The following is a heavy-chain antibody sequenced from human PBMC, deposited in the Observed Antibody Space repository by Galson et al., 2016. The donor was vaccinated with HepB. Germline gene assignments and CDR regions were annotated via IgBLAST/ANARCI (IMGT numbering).Heavy chain of an antibody. J-gene: IGHJ4*02. CDR1: GYRFTNYW. CDR3: ARGVQQLNYDY. D-gene: IGHD6-13*01. CDR2: INPGDSDT. V-gene: IGHV5-51*01. Sequence: QSGAEVKEPGESLKISCKGSGYRFTNYWIAWVRQMPGKGLEWMGIINPGDSDTRYSPSFQGQVIISADKSISTAYLQWSSLKASDTAMYSCARGVQQLNYDYRGQGTLVTVSS.